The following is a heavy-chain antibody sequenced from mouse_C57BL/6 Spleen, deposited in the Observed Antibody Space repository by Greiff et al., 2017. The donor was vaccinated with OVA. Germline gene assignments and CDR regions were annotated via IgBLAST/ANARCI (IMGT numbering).Heavy chain of an antibody. J-gene: IGHJ3*01. CDR2: IDPENGDT. V-gene: IGHV14-4*01. D-gene: IGHD1-1*01. CDR1: GFNINDDY. CDR3: TTNYYGSSSAY. Sequence: EVQLQQSGAELVRPGASVKLSCTASGFNINDDYMHWVKQRPEQGLEWIGWIDPENGDTEYASKFQGKATLTADTSSTTAYLQLSSLTSEDTAVYYCTTNYYGSSSAYWGQGTLVTVSA.